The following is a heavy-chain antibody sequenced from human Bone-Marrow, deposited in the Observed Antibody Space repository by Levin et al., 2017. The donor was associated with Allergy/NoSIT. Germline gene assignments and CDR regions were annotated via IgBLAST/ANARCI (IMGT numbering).Heavy chain of an antibody. CDR3: ARDWTPAAPGGGHSYYGMDV. CDR2: IYYSGST. D-gene: IGHD3/OR15-3a*01. Sequence: SETLSLTCTVSGGSITNYYWSWIRQPPGKGLEWIGYIYYSGSTNYNPSLQSGLTISVDASKNQSSLKLTSVTAADSAMYYCARDWTPAAPGGGHSYYGMDVWGQGTTVTVSS. V-gene: IGHV4-59*01. J-gene: IGHJ6*02. CDR1: GGSITNYY.